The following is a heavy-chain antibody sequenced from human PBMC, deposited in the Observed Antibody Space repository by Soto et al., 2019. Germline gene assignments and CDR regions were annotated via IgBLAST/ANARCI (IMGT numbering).Heavy chain of an antibody. J-gene: IGHJ6*02. CDR1: GCPRSSKD. D-gene: IGHD2-8*01. CDR3: ARGIVLMVYAMVQDGMDV. CDR2: ISGSGGST. V-gene: IGHV3-23*01. Sequence: PEGALRRTCVASGCPRSSKDMSWVRKAPGKGLEWVSAISGSGGSTYYADSVKGRFTISRDNSKNTLYLQMNSLRAEDTAVYYCARGIVLMVYAMVQDGMDVWGQGTTVTVSS.